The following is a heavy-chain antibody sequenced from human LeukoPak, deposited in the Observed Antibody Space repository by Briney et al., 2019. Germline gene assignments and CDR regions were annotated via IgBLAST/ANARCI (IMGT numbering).Heavy chain of an antibody. V-gene: IGHV4-34*01. Sequence: SETLSLTCAVYGGSFSGYYWSWIRQPPGKGLEWIGEINHSGSTNYNPSLKSRVTISVDTSKNQFSLKLSSVTAADTAVYYCASFPGFDYYGVDVWGQGTTVTVSS. CDR2: INHSGST. J-gene: IGHJ6*02. CDR1: GGSFSGYY. CDR3: ASFPGFDYYGVDV. D-gene: IGHD3-10*01.